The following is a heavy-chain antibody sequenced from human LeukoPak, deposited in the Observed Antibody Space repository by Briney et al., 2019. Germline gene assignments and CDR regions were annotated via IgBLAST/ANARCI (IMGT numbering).Heavy chain of an antibody. V-gene: IGHV3-66*02. J-gene: IGHJ3*02. CDR2: IYAGGNT. D-gene: IGHD6-6*01. CDR1: GFTVSSNY. Sequence: GGSLRLSCAVSGFTVSSNYMSWVRQAPGKGLEWVSVIYAGGNTYYADSVKGRFTISRDNSKNTLYLQVDNLRPEDTAMYYCASPQTTSSFYAFGICGQGTMVTVSS. CDR3: ASPQTTSSFYAFGI.